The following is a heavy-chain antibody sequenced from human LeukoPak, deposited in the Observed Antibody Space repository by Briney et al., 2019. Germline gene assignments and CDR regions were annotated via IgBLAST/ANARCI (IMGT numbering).Heavy chain of an antibody. CDR1: GFSFRSYF. CDR3: VAYNWNYPDY. CDR2: INTDGRDR. V-gene: IGHV3-74*03. Sequence: GGSLRLSCAASGFSFRSYFMYWVRQAPGKGLVWVSRINTDGRDREYADPVKGRFTISRDNAKNTLYMQMNSLREEDTAVYYCVAYNWNYPDYWGQGTLVTVSS. J-gene: IGHJ4*02. D-gene: IGHD1-7*01.